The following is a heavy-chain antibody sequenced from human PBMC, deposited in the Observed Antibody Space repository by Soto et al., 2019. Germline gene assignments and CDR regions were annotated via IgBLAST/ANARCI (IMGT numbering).Heavy chain of an antibody. V-gene: IGHV1-69*13. J-gene: IGHJ5*02. CDR1: GGTFSSYA. CDR3: ARVPPGYSSSSAWFDP. CDR2: IIPIFGTA. Sequence: SVNVSCKGSGGTFSSYAISWPRQAPGQVLEWMGGIIPIFGTANYAQKFQGRVTITADESTSTAYMELSSLRSEDTAVYYCARVPPGYSSSSAWFDPWGQGTLVTVSP. D-gene: IGHD6-6*01.